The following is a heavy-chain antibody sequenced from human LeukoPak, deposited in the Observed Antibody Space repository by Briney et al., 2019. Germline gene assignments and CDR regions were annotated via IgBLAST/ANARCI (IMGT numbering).Heavy chain of an antibody. CDR1: GYTFTSYG. CDR3: ARISSGWYGATWYGMDV. CDR2: ISAYNGNT. J-gene: IGHJ6*02. D-gene: IGHD6-19*01. Sequence: ASVKVSCRASGYTFTSYGISWVRQAPGQGLEWMGWISAYNGNTNYAQKLQGRVTMTTDTSTSTVYMELRSLRSDDTAVYYCARISSGWYGATWYGMDVRGQGTTVTVSS. V-gene: IGHV1-18*01.